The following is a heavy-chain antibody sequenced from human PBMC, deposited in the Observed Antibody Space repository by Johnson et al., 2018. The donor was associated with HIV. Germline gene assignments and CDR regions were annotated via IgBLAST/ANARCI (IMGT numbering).Heavy chain of an antibody. CDR1: GFSFSSYA. CDR2: ISYDGSNK. J-gene: IGHJ3*01. Sequence: QVQLVESGGGVVQPGRSLRLSCAASGFSFSSYAMHWVHQAPGKGLEWVAVISYDGSNKYYADSVKGRFTISRDNSKNTLYLQMNSLRAEDTAVYYCARVLSWWSGAFDLWGQGTMVTVSS. V-gene: IGHV3-30*14. CDR3: ARVLSWWSGAFDL. D-gene: IGHD2-21*01.